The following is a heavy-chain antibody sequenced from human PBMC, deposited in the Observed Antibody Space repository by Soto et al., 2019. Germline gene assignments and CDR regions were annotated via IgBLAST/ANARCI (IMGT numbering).Heavy chain of an antibody. CDR1: GFTVSSNY. D-gene: IGHD5-18*01. CDR3: ARDGSPHTAMDRPQRYYYYYYGMDV. Sequence: EVQLVESGGGLVQPGGSLRLSCAASGFTVSSNYMSWVRQAPGKGLEWVSVIYSGGSTYYADSVKGRFTISRDNSKHTLYLQMNSRIAEDTAVYYCARDGSPHTAMDRPQRYYYYYYGMDVWGQGTTVTVSS. V-gene: IGHV3-66*01. J-gene: IGHJ6*02. CDR2: IYSGGST.